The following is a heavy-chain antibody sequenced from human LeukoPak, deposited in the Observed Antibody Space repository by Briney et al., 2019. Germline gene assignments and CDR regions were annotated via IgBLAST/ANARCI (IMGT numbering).Heavy chain of an antibody. CDR3: ARAFPDAFDI. CDR1: GFIFSSYG. J-gene: IGHJ3*02. CDR2: IRHDGSNK. Sequence: GGSLRLSCAASGFIFSSYGMHWVRQAPGKGLEWVAFIRHDGSNKYYADSVKGRFIISRDNSKNTLYLQMNSLRAEDTAVYYCARAFPDAFDIWGQGTMVTVSS. V-gene: IGHV3-30*02.